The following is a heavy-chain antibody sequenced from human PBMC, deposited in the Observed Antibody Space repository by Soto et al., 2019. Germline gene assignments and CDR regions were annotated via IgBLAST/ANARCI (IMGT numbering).Heavy chain of an antibody. V-gene: IGHV4-4*02. CDR1: VDSISRTYW. J-gene: IGHJ5*02. CDR3: ARDGKVSGSATHWFDP. D-gene: IGHD1-26*01. Sequence: SETLSLASAVSVDSISRTYWWRWVRKLPGKGLEWIGCIFYSGSTNYSPSLRSRVTISVDTSKNQFSLELSSVTAADTAVYYCARDGKVSGSATHWFDPWGQGTLVTVSS. CDR2: IFYSGST.